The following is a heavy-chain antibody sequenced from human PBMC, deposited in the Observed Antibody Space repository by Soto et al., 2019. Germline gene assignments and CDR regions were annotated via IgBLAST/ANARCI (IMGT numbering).Heavy chain of an antibody. CDR3: ANYSSGCYPLDY. CDR1: GFTFSSYG. D-gene: IGHD6-19*01. V-gene: IGHV3-30*18. J-gene: IGHJ4*02. Sequence: QVQLVESGGGVVQPGRSLRLSCAASGFTFSSYGMHWVRQAPGKGLEWVAVISYDGSNKYYADSVKGRFTISRDNSKNTLYLQMNSLRAEVTAVYYCANYSSGCYPLDYWGQGTLVTVSS. CDR2: ISYDGSNK.